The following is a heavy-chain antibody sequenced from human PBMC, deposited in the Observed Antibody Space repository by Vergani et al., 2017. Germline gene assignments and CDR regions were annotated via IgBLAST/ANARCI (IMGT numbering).Heavy chain of an antibody. Sequence: EVQLVESGGGLVKPGGSLRLSCAASGFTFSNAWMSWVRQAPGKGLEWVGRIKSKTDGGTTDYAAPVKGRFTISRDDSKNTLYLQMNSLRAEDTAVYYCATGHIVHNLFSGFRPHYFDYWGQGTLVTVSS. CDR2: IKSKTDGGTT. CDR3: ATGHIVHNLFSGFRPHYFDY. J-gene: IGHJ4*02. CDR1: GFTFSNAW. D-gene: IGHD6-19*01. V-gene: IGHV3-15*01.